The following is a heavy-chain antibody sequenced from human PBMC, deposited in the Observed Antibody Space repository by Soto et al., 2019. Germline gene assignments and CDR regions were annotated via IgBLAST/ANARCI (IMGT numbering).Heavy chain of an antibody. CDR1: GFTFSSYS. Sequence: EVQLVESGGGLVKPGGSLRLSCAASGFTFSSYSMNWVSQAPGKGLEWVSSISSSSSYIYYADSVKGRFTISRDNAKNYMSLQRNSLRAEDKAVYYCAREPRCGDFWSGYLRVHYYVEVGGEGKAVTVSS. V-gene: IGHV3-21*01. CDR3: AREPRCGDFWSGYLRVHYYVEV. J-gene: IGHJ6*03. CDR2: ISSSSSYI. D-gene: IGHD3-3*01.